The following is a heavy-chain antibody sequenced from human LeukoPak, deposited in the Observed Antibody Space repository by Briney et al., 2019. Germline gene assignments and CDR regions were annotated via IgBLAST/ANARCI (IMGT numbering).Heavy chain of an antibody. CDR1: GGSFSGYY. V-gene: IGHV4-34*01. D-gene: IGHD3-10*01. CDR2: INHSGST. J-gene: IGHJ4*02. CDR3: ARGALCYGSGSYLDY. Sequence: SETLSLTCAVYGGSFSGYYWSWIRQPPGKGLEWIGEINHSGSTNYNPSLKSRVTISVDTSKNQFSLKLSSVTAADTAVYYCARGALCYGSGSYLDYWGQGTLVTVSS.